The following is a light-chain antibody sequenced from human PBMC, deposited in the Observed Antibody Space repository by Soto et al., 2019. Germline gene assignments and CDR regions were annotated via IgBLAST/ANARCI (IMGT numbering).Light chain of an antibody. CDR3: SSYTSSRSFVV. CDR2: DVS. J-gene: IGLJ2*01. CDR1: SSDVGGYNY. Sequence: QSALTQPASVSGSPGQSITISCTGTSSDVGGYNYVSWYQQHPGKAPKLMIYDVSNRPSGVSNRFSGSKSGNTASLTLSGLQAEDEADYYCSSYTSSRSFVVFGGGTKVTVL. V-gene: IGLV2-14*01.